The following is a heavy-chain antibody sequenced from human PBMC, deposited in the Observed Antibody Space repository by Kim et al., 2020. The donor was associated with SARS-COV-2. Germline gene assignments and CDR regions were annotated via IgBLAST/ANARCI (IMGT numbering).Heavy chain of an antibody. Sequence: GGSLRLSCAASGFTFSSYSMNWVRQAPGKGLEWVSYISSSSSTIYYADSVKGRVTISRDNAKNSLYLQMNSLRDEDTGVYYCARDHLGGYYDRSADWGQGATVTVAS. CDR1: GFTFSSYS. D-gene: IGHD3-22*01. CDR3: ARDHLGGYYDRSAD. J-gene: IGHJ6*02. V-gene: IGHV3-48*02. CDR2: ISSSSSTI.